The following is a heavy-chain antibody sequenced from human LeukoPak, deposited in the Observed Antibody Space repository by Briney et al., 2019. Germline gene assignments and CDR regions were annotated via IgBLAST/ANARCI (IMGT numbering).Heavy chain of an antibody. V-gene: IGHV3-53*01. Sequence: GGSLRLSCAASGFTVSSNYMTWIRQAPGERLEWVSIVYSGGDTYYADSVKGRFTMSRDNSKNMLYLQMNSLRAEDTAAYYCARVEIPWSFDYWGQGTLVTVSS. CDR3: ARVEIPWSFDY. CDR2: VYSGGDT. D-gene: IGHD2-21*01. CDR1: GFTVSSNY. J-gene: IGHJ4*02.